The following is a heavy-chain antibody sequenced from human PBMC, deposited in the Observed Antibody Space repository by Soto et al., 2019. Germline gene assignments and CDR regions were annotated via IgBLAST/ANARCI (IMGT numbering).Heavy chain of an antibody. Sequence: PGGSLRLSCAASGFTFSSYAMHWVRQAPGKGLEYVSAISSNGGTTDYAAPVKGRFTISRDDSKNTLYLQMNSLKTEDTAVYYCRVTVTALDIGDDAFDIWGQGTMVTVSS. D-gene: IGHD4-17*01. CDR3: RVTVTALDIGDDAFDI. CDR1: GFTFSSYA. V-gene: IGHV3-64*04. CDR2: ISSNGGTT. J-gene: IGHJ3*02.